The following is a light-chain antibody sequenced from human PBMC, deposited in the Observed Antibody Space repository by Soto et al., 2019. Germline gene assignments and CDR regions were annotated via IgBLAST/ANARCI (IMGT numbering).Light chain of an antibody. J-gene: IGKJ5*01. CDR1: QSVSRY. CDR2: DAS. Sequence: EIMLKQSPGTLSLSTGESATLSCLASQSVSRYLAWYQQKPGQAPRLLIYDASYRATGIPARFSGSGSGTDFTLTISSLEAEDSAVYYCQQRHMWPITFGQGTRLEIK. V-gene: IGKV3-11*01. CDR3: QQRHMWPIT.